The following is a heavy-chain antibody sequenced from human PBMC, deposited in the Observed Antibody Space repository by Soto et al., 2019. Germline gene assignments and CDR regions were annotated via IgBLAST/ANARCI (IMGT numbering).Heavy chain of an antibody. D-gene: IGHD3-3*01. CDR1: GYTFTSYD. CDR2: MNPNSGNT. CDR3: ATFHTIFGVGYANDD. J-gene: IGHJ4*02. Sequence: ASVKVSCKASGYTFTSYDINWVRQATGQGLEWMGWMNPNSGNTGYAQKFQGRVTMTRNTSISTAYMELSSLRSEDTAVYYCATFHTIFGVGYANDDWAQGTLVTVSS. V-gene: IGHV1-8*01.